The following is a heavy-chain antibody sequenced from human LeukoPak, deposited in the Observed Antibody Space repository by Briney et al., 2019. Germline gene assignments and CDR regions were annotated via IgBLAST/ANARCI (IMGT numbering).Heavy chain of an antibody. CDR2: ISSDGSST. D-gene: IGHD6-13*01. J-gene: IGHJ4*02. CDR3: GRGGKVEQLVLAR. Sequence: PGGSLRLSCAASGFTVSSNYMSWVRQAPGKGLEWVSRISSDGSSTTYADSVKGRFTISRDNAKNTLYLQMNSLRAEDTAVYYCGRGGKVEQLVLARWGQGSLVTVSS. V-gene: IGHV3-74*01. CDR1: GFTVSSNY.